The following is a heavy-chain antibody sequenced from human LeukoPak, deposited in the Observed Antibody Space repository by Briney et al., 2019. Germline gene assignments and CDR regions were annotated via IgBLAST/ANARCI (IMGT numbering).Heavy chain of an antibody. CDR1: GGSISSYY. CDR3: ARGRQYSSSWAGLGY. D-gene: IGHD6-13*01. Sequence: SETLSLTCTVSGGSISSYYWSWIRQPAGKGLEWIGRIYNSGSTNYNTNYNPSLSSRVTISVDTSKNQFSLKLSSVTAADTAVYYCARGRQYSSSWAGLGYWGQGTLVTVSS. CDR2: IYNSGST. V-gene: IGHV4-4*07. J-gene: IGHJ4*02.